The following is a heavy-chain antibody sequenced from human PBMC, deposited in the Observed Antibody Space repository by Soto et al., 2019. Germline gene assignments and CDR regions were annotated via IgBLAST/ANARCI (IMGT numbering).Heavy chain of an antibody. D-gene: IGHD6-6*01. V-gene: IGHV4-59*01. J-gene: IGHJ4*02. CDR1: GGSISSYY. CDR3: ARDALECSSSSYDY. Sequence: SETLSLTCTVSGGSISSYYWSWIRQPPGKGLEWIGYIYYSGSTNYNPSLKSRVTISVDTSKNQFSLKLSSVAAADTAVYYCARDALECSSSSYDYWGQGTLVTVSS. CDR2: IYYSGST.